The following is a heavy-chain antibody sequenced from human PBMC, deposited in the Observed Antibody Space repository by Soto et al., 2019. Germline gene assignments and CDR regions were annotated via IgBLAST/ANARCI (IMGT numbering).Heavy chain of an antibody. V-gene: IGHV1-18*01. CDR2: ISGYNANT. D-gene: IGHD3-16*01. CDR1: GYSFTRYG. CDR3: ARMGDVPYYYYGLDV. J-gene: IGHJ6*02. Sequence: QVQLVQSGAEVKKPGASVKVSSKASGYSFTRYGISWVRQAPGQGLEWMGWISGYNANTNYPENLQGRVTMTTDTSTSTAYMEVSNLISDDTAVYYCARMGDVPYYYYGLDVWGQGTTVTVSS.